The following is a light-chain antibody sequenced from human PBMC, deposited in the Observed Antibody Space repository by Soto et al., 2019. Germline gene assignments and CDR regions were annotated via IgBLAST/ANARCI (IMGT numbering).Light chain of an antibody. CDR2: RSN. V-gene: IGLV1-47*01. CDR3: AAWDDSRSGLYV. J-gene: IGLJ1*01. Sequence: QSVLTQPPSASGTPGQRVTISCSGSSSNIGSNFVYWYQQLPGTAPNLLIYRSNQRPSGVPDRFSGSKSGTSATLAISGLRSEEEADYYCAAWDDSRSGLYVFGTGTKLTVL. CDR1: SSNIGSNF.